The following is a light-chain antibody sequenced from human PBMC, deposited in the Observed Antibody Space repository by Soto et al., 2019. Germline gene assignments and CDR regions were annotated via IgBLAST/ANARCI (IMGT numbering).Light chain of an antibody. CDR2: DVT. V-gene: IGLV2-11*01. Sequence: QSVLTQPRSVSGSPGQSVTISCTGTSSDVGGYNYVSWYQQHPGQAPKVMIYDVTKRPSGVPGRFSGSTSGNTASLTISGIQSEYEAEYYCCSFAGNYLYVFGTGTKLTVL. J-gene: IGLJ1*01. CDR1: SSDVGGYNY. CDR3: CSFAGNYLYV.